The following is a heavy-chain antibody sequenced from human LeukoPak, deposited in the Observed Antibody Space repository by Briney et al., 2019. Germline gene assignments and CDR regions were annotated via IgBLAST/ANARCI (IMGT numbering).Heavy chain of an antibody. J-gene: IGHJ6*02. CDR3: VRAARSVGTTLPYGMDV. V-gene: IGHV3-33*01. CDR2: IWFDGTND. CDR1: GFTFRDYV. Sequence: GGSLRLSCAASGFTFRDYVMHWVRQAPGKGLEWVAIIWFDGTNDVYAESVKDRFTISKDNSKNTLFLQMDSLRVEDTAVYYCVRAARSVGTTLPYGMDVWGQGTTLIVSS. D-gene: IGHD1-26*01.